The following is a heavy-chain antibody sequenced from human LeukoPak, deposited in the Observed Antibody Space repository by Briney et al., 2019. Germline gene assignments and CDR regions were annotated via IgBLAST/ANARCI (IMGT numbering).Heavy chain of an antibody. J-gene: IGHJ6*03. D-gene: IGHD6-13*01. CDR3: ARDLLAAAGQYPQSYYYYMDV. CDR1: GGTFSSYA. CDR2: INPNSGGT. Sequence: GASVKVSCKASGGTFSSYAISWVRQAPGQGLEWMGWINPNSGGTNYAQKFQGRVTMTRDTSISTAYMELSRLRSDDTAVYYCARDLLAAAGQYPQSYYYYMDVWGKGTTVTVSS. V-gene: IGHV1-2*02.